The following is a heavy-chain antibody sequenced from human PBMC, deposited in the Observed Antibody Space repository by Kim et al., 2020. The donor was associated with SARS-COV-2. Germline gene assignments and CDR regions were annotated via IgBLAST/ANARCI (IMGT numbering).Heavy chain of an antibody. CDR1: GITFSAYD. CDR2: ITKSSTTI. CDR3: VRDRMGGAFDM. V-gene: IGHV3-48*01. Sequence: GGSLRLSCATSGITFSAYDMNWVRPAPGKGLEWLSFITKSSTTIYYADSVEGRFTISRDNSKNSLFLQMNSLRGEDTALYYCVRDRMGGAFDMWGQGTMV. J-gene: IGHJ3*02. D-gene: IGHD3-16*01.